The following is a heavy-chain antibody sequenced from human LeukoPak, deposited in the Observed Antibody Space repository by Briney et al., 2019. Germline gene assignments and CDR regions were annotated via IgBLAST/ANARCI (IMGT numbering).Heavy chain of an antibody. Sequence: SQTLSLTCTVSGGSISSGSYYWSWIRQPAGKGLEWIGRIYTSGSTNYNPSLKSRVTISVDTSKNQFSLKLSSVTAADTAVYYCARLHCSGGSCDPHDAFDIWGQGTMVTVSS. J-gene: IGHJ3*02. CDR1: GGSISSGSYY. CDR2: IYTSGST. D-gene: IGHD2-15*01. V-gene: IGHV4-61*02. CDR3: ARLHCSGGSCDPHDAFDI.